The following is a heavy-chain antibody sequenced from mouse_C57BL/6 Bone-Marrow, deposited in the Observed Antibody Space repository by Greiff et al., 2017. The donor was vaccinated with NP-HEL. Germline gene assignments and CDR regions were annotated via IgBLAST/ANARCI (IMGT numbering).Heavy chain of an antibody. CDR2: INPNYGTT. CDR1: GYSFTDYN. J-gene: IGHJ3*01. V-gene: IGHV1-39*01. Sequence: EVQLQQSGPELVKPGASVKISCKASGYSFTDYNMNWVNQSNGKSLEWIGVINPNYGTTSYKQKFKGKATLTVDQSTSTAYMQLNRLTYEDSAVYYCREWGYYGSKAYWGQGTLVTVSA. D-gene: IGHD1-1*01. CDR3: REWGYYGSKAY.